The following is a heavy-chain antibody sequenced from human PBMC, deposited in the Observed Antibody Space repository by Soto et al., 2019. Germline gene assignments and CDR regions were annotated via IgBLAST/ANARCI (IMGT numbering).Heavy chain of an antibody. V-gene: IGHV1-69*06. CDR3: ARAEGIAVAGSYYFDY. CDR1: GGTFSSYA. Sequence: QVQLVQSGAEVKKPGSSVKVSCKASGGTFSSYAISWVRQSPGQGLEWMGGIIPIFGTANYAQKFQGRVTITADKSTSTAYMELSSLRSEDTAVYYCARAEGIAVAGSYYFDYWGQGTLVTVSS. CDR2: IIPIFGTA. J-gene: IGHJ4*02. D-gene: IGHD6-19*01.